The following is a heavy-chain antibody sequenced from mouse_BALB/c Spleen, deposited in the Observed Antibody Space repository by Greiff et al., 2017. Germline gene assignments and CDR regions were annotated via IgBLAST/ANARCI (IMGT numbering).Heavy chain of an antibody. V-gene: IGHV1-67*01. CDR1: GYTFTDYA. J-gene: IGHJ3*01. D-gene: IGHD2-1*01. CDR3: ARGNGNSAWFAY. Sequence: VQLQESGPELVRPGESVKISCKGSGYTFTDYAMHWVKQSHAKSLEWIGVISIYYDNTNYNQKFKGKATMTVDKSSSTAYMELARLTSEDSAIYYCARGNGNSAWFAYWGQGTLVTVSA. CDR2: ISIYYDNT.